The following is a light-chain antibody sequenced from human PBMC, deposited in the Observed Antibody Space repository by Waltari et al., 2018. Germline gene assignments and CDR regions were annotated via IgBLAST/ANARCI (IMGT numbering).Light chain of an antibody. V-gene: IGKV1-17*03. Sequence: DIQMTQSPSAMSASVGDRVTITCRASPGISNYLAWFQQKPGKVPKRLIYGASRLQSGVPSRFSGSGSGTEFTLTISSLQPEDCATYYGLQHNSYPLTFGGGTKVEIK. CDR3: LQHNSYPLT. J-gene: IGKJ4*01. CDR2: GAS. CDR1: PGISNY.